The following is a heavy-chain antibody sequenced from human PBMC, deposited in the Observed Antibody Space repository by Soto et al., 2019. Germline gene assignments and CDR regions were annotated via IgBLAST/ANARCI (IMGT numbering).Heavy chain of an antibody. V-gene: IGHV4-59*08. Sequence: SETLSLTCTVSGGSISNYYWSWIRQPPGKGLEWIGYIYYSGSTNYNPSLKSRVTISVDTSKNHFSLKLSSVTAADTAVYYCARRTDYYASSGTFDYWGQGTLVTVSS. CDR1: GGSISNYY. CDR2: IYYSGST. J-gene: IGHJ4*02. D-gene: IGHD3-22*01. CDR3: ARRTDYYASSGTFDY.